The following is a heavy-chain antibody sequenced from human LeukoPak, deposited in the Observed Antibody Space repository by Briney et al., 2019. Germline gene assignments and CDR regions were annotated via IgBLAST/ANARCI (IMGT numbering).Heavy chain of an antibody. V-gene: IGHV4-34*01. D-gene: IGHD3-10*01. CDR2: INHSGST. CDR3: AGYYGSGSYYGWFDP. CDR1: GGSFSGYY. Sequence: SETLSLTCAVYGGSFSGYYWSWIRQPPGKGLEWIGEINHSGSTNYNPSLTSRVTISVDTSKNQFSLKLSSVTAADTAVYYCAGYYGSGSYYGWFDPWGQGTLVTVSS. J-gene: IGHJ5*02.